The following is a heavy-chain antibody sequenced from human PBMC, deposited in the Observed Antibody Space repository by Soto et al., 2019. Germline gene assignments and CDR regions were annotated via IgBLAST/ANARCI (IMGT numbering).Heavy chain of an antibody. V-gene: IGHV3-48*03. CDR1: EFIFRSSE. J-gene: IGHJ4*02. Sequence: GGSLRLSCAVPEFIFRSSEMNWVRRAPGKGLEWVSYITNSGDNINYADSVKGRFTISRDNDNNSLYLQMNSLRVEDTGVYYCPRSRGSSHGSDYWGQGTLVTVSS. CDR3: PRSRGSSHGSDY. CDR2: ITNSGDNI. D-gene: IGHD1-26*01.